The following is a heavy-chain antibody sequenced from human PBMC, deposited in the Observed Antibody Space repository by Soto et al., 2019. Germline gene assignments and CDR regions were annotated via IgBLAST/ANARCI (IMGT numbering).Heavy chain of an antibody. CDR3: AKDLSLWFGELLPTYYYYGMDV. Sequence: PGGSLRLSCAASGFTFSSYGMHWVRQAPGKGLEWVAVISYDGSNKYYADSVKGRFTISRDNSKNTLYLQMNSLRAEDTAVYYCAKDLSLWFGELLPTYYYYGMDVWGQGTTVTVSS. CDR1: GFTFSSYG. V-gene: IGHV3-30*18. D-gene: IGHD3-10*01. CDR2: ISYDGSNK. J-gene: IGHJ6*02.